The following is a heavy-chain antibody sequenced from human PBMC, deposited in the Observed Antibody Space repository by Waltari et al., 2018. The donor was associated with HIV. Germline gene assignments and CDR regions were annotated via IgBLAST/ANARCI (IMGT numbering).Heavy chain of an antibody. J-gene: IGHJ6*02. CDR2: ISAGNGNT. V-gene: IGHV1-3*01. CDR1: GYTFTNYV. D-gene: IGHD6-13*01. CDR3: ARDIVSAAAGIYYYYGMDV. Sequence: QVQLVQSGAEVKKPGASVKVSCKASGYTFTNYVMHWVRQATGQRLEWMGWISAGNGNTKYSQKFQGRVTISSDTSASTAYMEVSSLRSEDTAVYYCARDIVSAAAGIYYYYGMDVWGQGTTVTVSS.